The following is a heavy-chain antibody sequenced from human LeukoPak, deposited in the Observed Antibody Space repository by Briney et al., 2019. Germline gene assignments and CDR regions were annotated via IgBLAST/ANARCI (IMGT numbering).Heavy chain of an antibody. D-gene: IGHD1-1*01. CDR1: GFTFSSYA. J-gene: IGHJ4*02. Sequence: GGSLRLSCSASGFTFSSYAMHWVRQAPGKGLEYVSAISSNGGSTYYADSVKGRFTISRDNSKNTLYLQMNSLRAEDAAVYYCARDNDLVLDYWGQGTLVTVSS. CDR2: ISSNGGST. CDR3: ARDNDLVLDY. V-gene: IGHV3-64*04.